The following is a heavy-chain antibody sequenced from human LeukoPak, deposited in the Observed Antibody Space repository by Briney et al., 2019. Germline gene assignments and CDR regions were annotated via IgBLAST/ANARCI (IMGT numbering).Heavy chain of an antibody. CDR3: ARYCSGGSCYGGEGIDY. Sequence: GASVKVSCKASGYTFTSYDINWVRQATGQGLEWMGWINPNSGGTNYARKFQGRVTMTRDTSTSTAYMELSRLRSDDTAVYYCARYCSGGSCYGGEGIDYWGQGTLVTVSS. CDR1: GYTFTSYD. J-gene: IGHJ4*02. CDR2: INPNSGGT. V-gene: IGHV1-2*02. D-gene: IGHD2-15*01.